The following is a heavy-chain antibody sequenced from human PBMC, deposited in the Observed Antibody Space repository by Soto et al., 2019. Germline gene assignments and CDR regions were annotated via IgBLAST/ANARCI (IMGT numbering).Heavy chain of an antibody. J-gene: IGHJ4*02. CDR2: ISSGSSNI. V-gene: IGHV3-21*01. D-gene: IGHD2-15*01. CDR1: GFAFRSYN. CDR3: ASATVVAATFDF. Sequence: ESGGGLVKPGGSLTLSCAASGFAFRSYNMNWVRQAPGKGLEWVASISSGSSNIYYADSVKGRFTISRDNAKNSLFLQMDSLRAEDSAVYYCASATVVAATFDFWGQGTLVTVSP.